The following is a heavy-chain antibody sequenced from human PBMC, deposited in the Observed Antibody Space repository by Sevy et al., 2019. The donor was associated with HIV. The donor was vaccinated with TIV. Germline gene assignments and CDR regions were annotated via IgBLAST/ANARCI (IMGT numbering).Heavy chain of an antibody. CDR2: IKSKTYSGTT. Sequence: GGSLRLSCAASGFTFSNAWMSWVRQAPGKGLEWVGRIKSKTYSGTTEYAVTVQGGYTISREDLKNTLYLQMNSLKTEDTAIYYCTTESKKRLPSALLDFWGQGTLVTVSS. J-gene: IGHJ4*02. CDR3: TTESKKRLPSALLDF. V-gene: IGHV3-15*01. CDR1: GFTFSNAW.